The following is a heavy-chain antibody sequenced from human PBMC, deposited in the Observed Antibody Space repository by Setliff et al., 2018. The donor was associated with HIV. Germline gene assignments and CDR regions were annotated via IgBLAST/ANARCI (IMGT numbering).Heavy chain of an antibody. Sequence: ASVKVSCKSSAGSFSIFAINWARQAPGQGLGWMGGMMTIFSTTNYARKFQGRVTITADESTNTAYMELSSLRSDDSAIYYCARGIPRGTVFGVVGYFDYWGQGTPVTVSS. D-gene: IGHD3-3*01. CDR1: AGSFSIFA. V-gene: IGHV1-69*13. CDR3: ARGIPRGTVFGVVGYFDY. J-gene: IGHJ4*02. CDR2: MMTIFSTT.